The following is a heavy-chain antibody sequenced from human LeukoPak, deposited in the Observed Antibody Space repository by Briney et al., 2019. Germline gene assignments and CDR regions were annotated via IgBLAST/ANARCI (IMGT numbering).Heavy chain of an antibody. D-gene: IGHD2-15*01. J-gene: IGHJ4*02. V-gene: IGHV1-2*06. CDR3: ARGYCSGGSCYSVDY. CDR1: GYTFTGYY. CDR2: INPNSGGT. Sequence: ASVKVSCKASGYTFTGYYMHWVRQAPGQGLEWMGRINPNSGGTNYAQKFQGRVTMTRDTSISTAYMELSRLSSDDTAVYYCARGYCSGGSCYSVDYWGQGTLVTVSS.